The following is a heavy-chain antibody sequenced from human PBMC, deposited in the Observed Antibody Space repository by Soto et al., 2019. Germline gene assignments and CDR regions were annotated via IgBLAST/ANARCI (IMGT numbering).Heavy chain of an antibody. J-gene: IGHJ6*02. Sequence: GGSLRLSCAASGFTFSSYEMNWVRQGTGQGLEWVSTIGIADNRYYLSSVTGRFTISRDDAENSLYLQMSNLKAGDTAVYYCARGGIPPGYGLDVWGQGTTVTVSS. CDR2: IGIADNR. CDR1: GFTFSSYE. CDR3: ARGGIPPGYGLDV. D-gene: IGHD6-13*01. V-gene: IGHV3-13*04.